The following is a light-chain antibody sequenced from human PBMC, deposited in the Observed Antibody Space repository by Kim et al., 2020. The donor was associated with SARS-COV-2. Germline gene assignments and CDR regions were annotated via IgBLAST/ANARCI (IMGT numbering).Light chain of an antibody. J-gene: IGKJ2*01. V-gene: IGKV3-20*01. CDR1: QSVSSSN. Sequence: EIVLTQSPGTLSLSPGERATLSCRASQSVSSSNVAWYQQKPGQAPRLLIYGASSRATGIPDRFSGSGSGTDFTLTISRLEPEDFAVYYCQQYGSSEYTFGQGTKLEI. CDR2: GAS. CDR3: QQYGSSEYT.